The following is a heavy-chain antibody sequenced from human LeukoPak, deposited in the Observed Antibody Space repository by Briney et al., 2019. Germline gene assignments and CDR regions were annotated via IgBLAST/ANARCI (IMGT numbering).Heavy chain of an antibody. CDR3: ARLEGTIPRNWFDP. CDR1: GFTFSSYS. V-gene: IGHV3-21*01. D-gene: IGHD5-12*01. J-gene: IGHJ5*02. Sequence: GGSLRLSCAASGFTFSSYSMNWVRQAPGKGLEWVSSISSSSSYIYYADSVKGRFTISRHNAKNSLYLHMNSLRAEDTAVYYCARLEGTIPRNWFDPWGQGTLVTVSS. CDR2: ISSSSSYI.